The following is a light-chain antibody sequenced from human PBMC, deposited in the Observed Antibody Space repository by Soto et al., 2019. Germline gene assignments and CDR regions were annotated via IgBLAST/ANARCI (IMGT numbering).Light chain of an antibody. V-gene: IGKV3-20*01. CDR1: QSVSNNY. J-gene: IGKJ2*01. Sequence: EVVLTQSPGTLSLSPGERATLSCRASQSVSNNYFAWYQQKPGQAPRLLIFGSSDRATGIPDRFSGSVPGTDFTLTISRLEPEDFAVYYCQQYGSSPPYTFGQGTKLEIK. CDR2: GSS. CDR3: QQYGSSPPYT.